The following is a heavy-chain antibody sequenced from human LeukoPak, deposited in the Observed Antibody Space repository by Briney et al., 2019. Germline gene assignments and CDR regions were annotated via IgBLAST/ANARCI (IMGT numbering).Heavy chain of an antibody. CDR3: ARDQGGDYRYYYYYYMDV. CDR2: TSPYNGNT. CDR1: GYTFTSYG. V-gene: IGHV1-18*01. Sequence: GASVKVSCKASGYTFTSYGITWVRQAPGQGLEWMGWTSPYNGNTNYVQKLQGRVTMTTDISTSTAYMELRSLRSDDTAVYYCARDQGGDYRYYYYYYMDVWGKGTTVTVSS. D-gene: IGHD4-17*01. J-gene: IGHJ6*03.